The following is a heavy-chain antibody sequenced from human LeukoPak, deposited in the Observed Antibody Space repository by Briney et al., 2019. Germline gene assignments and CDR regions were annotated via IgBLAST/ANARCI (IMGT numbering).Heavy chain of an antibody. J-gene: IGHJ4*02. Sequence: PGGSLRLSCAASGFTFSSYAMAWVRQALGKGLEWVSVISGNGDNTYYADSVKGQFTISRDKSKNTLYLQMNSLRVEDTAVYYCAKMAGYSYGYQFDYWGQGTLVTVSS. CDR2: ISGNGDNT. CDR3: AKMAGYSYGYQFDY. V-gene: IGHV3-23*01. CDR1: GFTFSSYA. D-gene: IGHD5-18*01.